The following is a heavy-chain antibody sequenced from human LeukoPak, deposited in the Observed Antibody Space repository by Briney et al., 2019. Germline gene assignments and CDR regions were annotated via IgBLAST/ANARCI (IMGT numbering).Heavy chain of an antibody. Sequence: GGSLRLSCVASGFTFSNYWMSWVRQAPGKGLEWVANINEDGSEKYYVDSVKGRFTISRDNAKNSLFLQMNSLRAEDTAVYYCVRNRRYFDWGQGILVTVSS. D-gene: IGHD2/OR15-2a*01. CDR3: VRNRRYFD. V-gene: IGHV3-7*01. CDR1: GFTFSNYW. CDR2: INEDGSEK. J-gene: IGHJ4*02.